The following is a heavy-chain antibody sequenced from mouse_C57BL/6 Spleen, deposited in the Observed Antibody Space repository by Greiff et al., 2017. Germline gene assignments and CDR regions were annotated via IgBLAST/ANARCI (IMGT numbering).Heavy chain of an antibody. Sequence: QFQLQQSGAELVRPGSSVKLSCKASGYTFTSYWMHWVKQRPIQGLEWIGNIDPSDSETHYNQKFKDKATLTVDKSSSTAYMQLSSLTSEDSAVYYCARGWNVYFDYWGQGTTLTVSS. CDR3: ARGWNVYFDY. CDR1: GYTFTSYW. D-gene: IGHD1-1*02. V-gene: IGHV1-52*01. J-gene: IGHJ2*01. CDR2: IDPSDSET.